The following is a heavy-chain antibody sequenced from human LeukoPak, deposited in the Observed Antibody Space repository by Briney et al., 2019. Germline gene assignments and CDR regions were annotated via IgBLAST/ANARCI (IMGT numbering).Heavy chain of an antibody. V-gene: IGHV1-18*01. D-gene: IGHD2-15*01. CDR3: ARVVARGVVVVADVDY. J-gene: IGHJ4*02. Sequence: VASVTVSCKASGYTFTSYGISWVRQAPGQGLEWMGWISAYNGNTNYAQKLQGRVTMTTDTSTSTAYMELRSLRSDDTAVYYCARVVARGVVVVADVDYWGQGTLVAVSS. CDR2: ISAYNGNT. CDR1: GYTFTSYG.